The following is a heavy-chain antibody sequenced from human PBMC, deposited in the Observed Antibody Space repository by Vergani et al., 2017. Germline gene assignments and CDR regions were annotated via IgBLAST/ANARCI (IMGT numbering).Heavy chain of an antibody. Sequence: EVQLVESGGTLVQPGRSLRLSCIGSGFTFGDYTLTWFRQAPGRGLEWVGFIRDTASGGATDYAASVKGRFTISRDNSKDILYLQMDSLRSEDTALYYCAKYLRDSTDGLPDSWGPGTLVIVSS. CDR3: AKYLRDSTDGLPDS. J-gene: IGHJ4*02. D-gene: IGHD2-21*02. CDR2: IRDTASGGAT. V-gene: IGHV3-49*03. CDR1: GFTFGDYT.